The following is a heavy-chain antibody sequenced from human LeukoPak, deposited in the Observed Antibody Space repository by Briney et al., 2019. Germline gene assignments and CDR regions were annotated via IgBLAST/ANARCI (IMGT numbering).Heavy chain of an antibody. CDR2: IYYSGST. J-gene: IGHJ6*02. D-gene: IGHD3-10*01. CDR3: ARDKGGTYYYGSGSFYYYGMDV. CDR1: GGSISSYY. V-gene: IGHV4-59*01. Sequence: SETLSLTRTVSGGSISSYYWSWIRQPPGKGLEWIGYIYYSGSTNYNPSLKSRVTISVDTSKNQFSLKLSSVTAADTAVYYCARDKGGTYYYGSGSFYYYGMDVWGQGTTVTVSS.